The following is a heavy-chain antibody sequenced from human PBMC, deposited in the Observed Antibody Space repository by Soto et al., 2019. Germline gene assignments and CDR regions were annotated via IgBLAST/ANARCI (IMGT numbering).Heavy chain of an antibody. V-gene: IGHV3-30-3*01. D-gene: IGHD2-21*02. J-gene: IGHJ4*02. CDR3: ARGGGFCGGDCYKGGIDY. CDR1: GFTFSPYT. Sequence: QVQRVESGGGVVQPGRSLRLSCAASGFTFSPYTMHWVRQTPGKGLEWVAVISYDGSTEYNPDSVKGRFTISRDNPKNTVYLQMNSLRPEDTAIYYWARGGGFCGGDCYKGGIDYWGQGTLVTVAS. CDR2: ISYDGSTE.